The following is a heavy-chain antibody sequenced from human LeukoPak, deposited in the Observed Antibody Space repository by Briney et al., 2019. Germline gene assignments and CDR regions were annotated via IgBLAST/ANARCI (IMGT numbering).Heavy chain of an antibody. V-gene: IGHV4-34*01. Sequence: SETLSLTCAVYGGSFSGYYWSWIRQPPGKGLEWIGEINHSGSTNYNPSLKSRVTISVDTSKNQFSLKLSSVTAADTAVYYCAREANYYDSSGYYRITNYYYYYMDVWGKGTTVTVSS. J-gene: IGHJ6*03. D-gene: IGHD3-22*01. CDR2: INHSGST. CDR1: GGSFSGYY. CDR3: AREANYYDSSGYYRITNYYYYYMDV.